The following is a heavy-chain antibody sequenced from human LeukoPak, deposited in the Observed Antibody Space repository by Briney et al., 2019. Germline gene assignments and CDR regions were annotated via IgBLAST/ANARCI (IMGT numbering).Heavy chain of an antibody. J-gene: IGHJ3*02. CDR2: TSGSGGST. Sequence: GGSLRLSCAASGFTFSSYAMSWVRQAPGKGLEWVSATSGSGGSTYYADSVKGRFTISRDTSKNTLYLQMNSLRAADTAVYYCAKVVAGHIVARDRAFDIWGQGTKVTVSS. CDR3: AKVVAGHIVARDRAFDI. CDR1: GFTFSSYA. V-gene: IGHV3-23*01. D-gene: IGHD6-19*01.